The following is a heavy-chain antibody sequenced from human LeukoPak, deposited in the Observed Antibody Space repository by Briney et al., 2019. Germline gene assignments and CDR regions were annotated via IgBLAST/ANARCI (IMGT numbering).Heavy chain of an antibody. CDR2: IHPNSGVT. V-gene: IGHV1-2*02. Sequence: ASVKVSCKASGYTFTDYYLHWVRLAPGQGFEWMAWIHPNSGVTKYAQKFRGRVTVTRDTSISTLYMELTRLTSDDTAVYYCARHHCGGGGSCYPIDYWGQGTLVTVSS. CDR3: ARHHCGGGGSCYPIDY. J-gene: IGHJ4*02. D-gene: IGHD2-15*01. CDR1: GYTFTDYY.